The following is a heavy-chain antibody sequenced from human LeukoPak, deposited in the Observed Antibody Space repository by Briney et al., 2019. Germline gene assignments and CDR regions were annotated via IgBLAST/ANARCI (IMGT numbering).Heavy chain of an antibody. CDR1: GYTFTGYY. J-gene: IGHJ6*02. V-gene: IGHV1-2*02. D-gene: IGHD3-16*01. CDR3: ARGLRAYWYYGMDV. Sequence: ASVKVSCKASGYTFTGYYMHWLRQAPGQGLEWMGWINPNSGGTNYAQKFQGRVTMTRDTSISTAYMELSRLRSDDTAVYYCARGLRAYWYYGMDVWGQGTTVTVSS. CDR2: INPNSGGT.